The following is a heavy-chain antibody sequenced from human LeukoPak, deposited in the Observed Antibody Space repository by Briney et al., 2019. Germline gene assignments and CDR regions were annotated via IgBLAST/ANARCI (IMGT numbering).Heavy chain of an antibody. CDR1: GFTFSSYA. D-gene: IGHD5-12*01. CDR2: ISGSGGRT. Sequence: GGSLRLSCAASGFTFSSYAMSWVRQAPGKGLEWVSGISGSGGRTYYTDSMKGRFTISRDNSKNTVYLQMNSLRAEDTAVYYCAKELDIVATISPFDYWGQGTLVTVSS. CDR3: AKELDIVATISPFDY. V-gene: IGHV3-23*01. J-gene: IGHJ4*02.